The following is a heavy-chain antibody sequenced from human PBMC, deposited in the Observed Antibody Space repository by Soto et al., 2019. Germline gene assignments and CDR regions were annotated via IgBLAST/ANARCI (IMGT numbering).Heavy chain of an antibody. CDR3: AKRERWPASGPY. CDR2: ISGGGDNT. Sequence: GGSLRLSCAASGFTFSSYSMTWVRQAPGKGLEWVSDISGGGDNTYYADSVKGRFTISRDNSKSTLYLQLNSLRAEDTALYYCAKRERWPASGPYWGQGTLVTVSS. J-gene: IGHJ4*02. D-gene: IGHD1-1*01. CDR1: GFTFSSYS. V-gene: IGHV3-23*01.